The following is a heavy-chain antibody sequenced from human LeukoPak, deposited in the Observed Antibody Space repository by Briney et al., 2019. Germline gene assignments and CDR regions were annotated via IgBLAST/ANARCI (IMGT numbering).Heavy chain of an antibody. CDR1: GFTFSSYA. Sequence: PGRSLRLSCAASGFTFSSYAMHWVRQAPGKGLEWVAVISYDGSNKYYADSVKGRFTISRDNSKNTLYLQMNSLRAEDTAVYYCARRMARGYSYGPPDYWGQGTLVTVSS. V-gene: IGHV3-30-3*01. CDR3: ARRMARGYSYGPPDY. D-gene: IGHD5-18*01. CDR2: ISYDGSNK. J-gene: IGHJ4*02.